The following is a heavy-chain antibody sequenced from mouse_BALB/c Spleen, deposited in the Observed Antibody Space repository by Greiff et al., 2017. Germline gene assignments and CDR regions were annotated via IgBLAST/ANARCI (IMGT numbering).Heavy chain of an antibody. Sequence: EVMLVESGGGLVKPGGSLKLSCAASGFAFSSYDMSWVRQTPEKRLEWVAYISSGGGSTYYPDTVKGRFTISRDNAKNTLYLQMSSLKSEDTAMYYCARPHYYDSSPLYYYAMDYWGQGTSVTVSS. CDR2: ISSGGGST. CDR1: GFAFSSYD. J-gene: IGHJ4*01. CDR3: ARPHYYDSSPLYYYAMDY. V-gene: IGHV5-12-1*01. D-gene: IGHD1-1*01.